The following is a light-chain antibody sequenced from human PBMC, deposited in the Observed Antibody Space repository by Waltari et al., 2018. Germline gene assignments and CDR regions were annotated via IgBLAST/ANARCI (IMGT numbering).Light chain of an antibody. V-gene: IGKV3-20*01. CDR2: DAS. CDR1: EFVGNDS. Sequence: EIVFTQSPGTLSWSPGERATLSCRASEFVGNDSLAWYQQKPGQAPRLLIYDASRRATGTPDRFSGSGSGTDFSLTISRLEPEDFAVYYCQQYYSSPWTFGQGTKVDI. J-gene: IGKJ1*01. CDR3: QQYYSSPWT.